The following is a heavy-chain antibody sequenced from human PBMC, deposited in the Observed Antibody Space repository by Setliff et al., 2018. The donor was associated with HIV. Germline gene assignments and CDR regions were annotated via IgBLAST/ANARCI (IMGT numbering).Heavy chain of an antibody. V-gene: IGHV4-59*12. CDR3: ARDVDHMMDV. CDR2: IYDSGRT. Sequence: PSETLSLTCTVSGDSISSYYWTWIRQSPAKGLEWIGYIYDSGRTNYNPSLKSRVTISVDTSKNQLSLNLTSVTAADTAVYYCARDVDHMMDVWGQGTTVTVSS. CDR1: GDSISSYY. J-gene: IGHJ6*02.